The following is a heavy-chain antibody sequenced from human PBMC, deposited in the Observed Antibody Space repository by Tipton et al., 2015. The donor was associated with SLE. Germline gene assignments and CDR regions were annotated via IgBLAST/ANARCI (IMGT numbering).Heavy chain of an antibody. CDR1: GYTFTSYG. Sequence: QLVQSGAEVKKPGASVKVSCKASGYTFTSYGISWVRQAPGQGLEWMGWISAYSGNTKYAQKLQARVTMTTDTSTSTAYMELRSLRSDDTAVYSCAREVALSRGYYYGLFDYWGQGTLVTVSS. D-gene: IGHD3-22*01. J-gene: IGHJ4*02. CDR2: ISAYSGNT. V-gene: IGHV1-18*01. CDR3: AREVALSRGYYYGLFDY.